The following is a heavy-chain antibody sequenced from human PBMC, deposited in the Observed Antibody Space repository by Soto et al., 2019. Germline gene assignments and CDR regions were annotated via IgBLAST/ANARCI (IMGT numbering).Heavy chain of an antibody. CDR3: ARVERGTATTVVDAFDI. V-gene: IGHV4-31*03. J-gene: IGHJ3*02. Sequence: QVQLQESGPGLVKPSQTLSLTCTVSGVSISSGGFYWGWIRQHPGKGLEWIGHVYYSGSTYYNPSLKSRVTISVDTSKNQFSLRLSSVTAADTALYYCARVERGTATTVVDAFDIWGPGTMVTVSS. CDR1: GVSISSGGFY. CDR2: VYYSGST. D-gene: IGHD1-1*01.